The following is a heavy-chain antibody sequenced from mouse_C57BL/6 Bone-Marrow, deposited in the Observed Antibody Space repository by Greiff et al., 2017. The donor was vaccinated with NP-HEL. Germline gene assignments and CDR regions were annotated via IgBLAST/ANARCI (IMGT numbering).Heavy chain of an antibody. D-gene: IGHD1-1*01. CDR2: IYPGSGNT. CDR1: GYTFTDYY. J-gene: IGHJ4*01. Sequence: QVQLKQSGAELVRPGASVKLSCKASGYTFTDYYINWVKQRPGQGLEWIARIYPGSGNTYYNEKFKGKATLTAEKSSSTAYMQLSSLTSEDSAVYFGARSSVLRFYYAMDYWGQGTSVTVSS. V-gene: IGHV1-76*01. CDR3: ARSSVLRFYYAMDY.